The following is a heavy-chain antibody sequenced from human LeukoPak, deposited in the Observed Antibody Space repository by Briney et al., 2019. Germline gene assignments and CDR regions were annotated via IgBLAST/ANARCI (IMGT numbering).Heavy chain of an antibody. V-gene: IGHV1-2*06. J-gene: IGHJ6*03. D-gene: IGHD6-6*01. CDR1: GYTFTGYY. CDR2: INPNSGGT. CDR3: AREGGSSSYWGYYYYMDV. Sequence: ASVKVSCKASGYTFTGYYMHWVRQAPGQGLEWMGRINPNSGGTNYAQKFQGRVTMTRDTSISTAYMELSRLRSDDTAVYYCAREGGSSSYWGYYYYMDVWGKGTTVTASS.